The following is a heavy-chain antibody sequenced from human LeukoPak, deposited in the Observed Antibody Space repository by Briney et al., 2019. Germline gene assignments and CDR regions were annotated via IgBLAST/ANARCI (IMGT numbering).Heavy chain of an antibody. CDR2: MSGVGGHT. CDR3: AKSSGYDFLAFDY. V-gene: IGHV3-23*01. Sequence: GGSLRLSCAASGFTFSSYAMSWVRQAPGKGLEWVSAMSGVGGHTYYSDSVKGRFTISRDNSKNTLYLQMNSLRAEDTAVYYCAKSSGYDFLAFDYWGQGTLVTVSS. CDR1: GFTFSSYA. J-gene: IGHJ4*02. D-gene: IGHD3-3*01.